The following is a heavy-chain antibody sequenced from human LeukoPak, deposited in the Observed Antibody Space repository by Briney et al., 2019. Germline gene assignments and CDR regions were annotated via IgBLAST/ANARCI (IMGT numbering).Heavy chain of an antibody. CDR3: AKDRGGSYYS. V-gene: IGHV3-30*18. Sequence: GGSLRLSCAASGFTFSSYEMNWVRQAPGKGLEWVAVISYDGSNKYYADSVKGRFTISRDNSKNTLYLQMNSLRAEDTAVYYCAKDRGGSYYSWGQGTLVTVSS. CDR1: GFTFSSYE. D-gene: IGHD1-26*01. J-gene: IGHJ4*02. CDR2: ISYDGSNK.